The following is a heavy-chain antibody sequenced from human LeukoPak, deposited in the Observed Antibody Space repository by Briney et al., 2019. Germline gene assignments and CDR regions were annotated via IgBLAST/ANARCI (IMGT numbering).Heavy chain of an antibody. CDR1: GFTFSSYA. Sequence: GSLRLSCSASGFTFSSYAMSWVRQAPGKGLEWVSAISGSGGSTYYADSVKGRFTISRDNSKNTLYLQMNSLRAEDTAVYYCAKERYIALMVYAEDYWGQGTLVTVSS. J-gene: IGHJ4*02. V-gene: IGHV3-23*01. D-gene: IGHD2-8*01. CDR2: ISGSGGST. CDR3: AKERYIALMVYAEDY.